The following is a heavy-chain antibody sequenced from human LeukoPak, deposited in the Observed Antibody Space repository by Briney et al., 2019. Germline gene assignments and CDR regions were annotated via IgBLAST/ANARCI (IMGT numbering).Heavy chain of an antibody. CDR2: IYSSGST. CDR3: ARRGDTIFGVVNMAGWFDP. Sequence: SETLSLTCTASGGSISSYYWSWIRQPPEKGLEWIGYIYSSGSTNYNPSLRSRVTISVDTSKNQFSLKLNSVTAADTAVYYCARRGDTIFGVVNMAGWFDPWGQGTLVTVSS. D-gene: IGHD3-3*01. V-gene: IGHV4-59*01. CDR1: GGSISSYY. J-gene: IGHJ5*02.